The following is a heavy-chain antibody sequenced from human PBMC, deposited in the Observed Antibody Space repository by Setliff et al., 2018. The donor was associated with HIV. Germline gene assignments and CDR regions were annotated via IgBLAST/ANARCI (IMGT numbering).Heavy chain of an antibody. J-gene: IGHJ6*03. CDR2: IIPIFGTA. D-gene: IGHD6-19*01. Sequence: SVKVSCKASGGTLSSYVVSWVRQVPGQGLEWMGGIIPIFGTANYAQNFGGRVTITADQSTTTSYLQLNSLRFEDTAIYYCARTIPLAGSDMDLWGKGTTVTVSS. CDR3: ARTIPLAGSDMDL. V-gene: IGHV1-69*13. CDR1: GGTLSSYV.